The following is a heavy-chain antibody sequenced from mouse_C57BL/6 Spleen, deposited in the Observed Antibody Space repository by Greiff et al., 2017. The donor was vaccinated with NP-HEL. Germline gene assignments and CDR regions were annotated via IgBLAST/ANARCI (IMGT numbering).Heavy chain of an antibody. Sequence: EVMLVESGGGLVKPGGSLKLSCAASGFTFSSYAMSWVRQTPEKRLEWVATISDGGSYNYYQDNVKGRFTFSRDNAKNNLYLQIIHLKSEDTAMYSCSINRTGYYFDYWGQGTTLTVSS. D-gene: IGHD4-1*01. CDR2: ISDGGSYN. CDR3: SINRTGYYFDY. V-gene: IGHV5-4*03. CDR1: GFTFSSYA. J-gene: IGHJ2*01.